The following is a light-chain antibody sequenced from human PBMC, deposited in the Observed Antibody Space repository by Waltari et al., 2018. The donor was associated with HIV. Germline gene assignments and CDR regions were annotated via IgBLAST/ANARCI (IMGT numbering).Light chain of an antibody. V-gene: IGLV1-44*01. J-gene: IGLJ2*01. CDR2: NTN. CDR1: RSNIGVNS. Sequence: QSGLTQPTSASGTIGQRVTISCLGRRSNIGVNSVNWYQQLPGTAPRLLIYNTNQRPSGVPDRFSGSKSGTSAYLAISGLQAADEADYYCSAWDDNVNGLFGGGTKLTVL. CDR3: SAWDDNVNGL.